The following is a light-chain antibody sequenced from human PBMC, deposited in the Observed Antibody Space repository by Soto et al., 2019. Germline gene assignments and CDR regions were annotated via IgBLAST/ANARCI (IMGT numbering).Light chain of an antibody. CDR1: HTVGSN. CDR3: QQYNNWPIT. V-gene: IGKV3D-15*01. J-gene: IGKJ5*01. Sequence: EIVLTQSPDTLSVSPGERATLSCRASHTVGSNLAWYQQKPGQAPRLLIYGASTRASDTPARFSGSGSVTEFALTISSLQSEDFAVYYCQQYNNWPITFGQGTRLEIK. CDR2: GAS.